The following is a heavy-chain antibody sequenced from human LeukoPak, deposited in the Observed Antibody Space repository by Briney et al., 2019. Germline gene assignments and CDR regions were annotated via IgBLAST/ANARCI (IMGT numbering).Heavy chain of an antibody. CDR2: INTNTGNP. CDR3: ARDLLSSRWLEVDP. V-gene: IGHV7-4-1*02. CDR1: GYTFTNYA. D-gene: IGHD6-13*01. J-gene: IGHJ5*02. Sequence: ASVKVSCKASGYTFTNYAMNWVRQAPGQGLEWMGWINTNTGNPTYAQGFTGRFVFSLDTSVSTAYLQISSLKAEDTAVYYCARDLLSSRWLEVDPWGQGTLVTVSS.